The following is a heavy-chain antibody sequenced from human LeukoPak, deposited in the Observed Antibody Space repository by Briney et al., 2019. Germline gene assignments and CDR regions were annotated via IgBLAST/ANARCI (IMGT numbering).Heavy chain of an antibody. V-gene: IGHV3-30*04. CDR1: GFTFSSYA. J-gene: IGHJ6*03. CDR2: ISYDGSNK. D-gene: IGHD6-13*01. CDR3: ARLQSTGYSSSWKYYYYYYMDV. Sequence: PGGSLRLSCAASGFTFSSYAMHWVRQAPGKGLEWVAVISYDGSNKYYADSVKGRFTISRDNSKNTLYLQMNSLRAEDTAVYYCARLQSTGYSSSWKYYYYYYMDVWGKGTTVTDSS.